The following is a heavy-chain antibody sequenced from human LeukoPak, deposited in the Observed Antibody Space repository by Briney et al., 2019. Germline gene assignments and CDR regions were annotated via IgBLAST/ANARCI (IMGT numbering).Heavy chain of an antibody. Sequence: PGGSLRLSCVASGFTFNTYAMYWVRQAPGKGLEWVSGVFGSGGSAHYADSVEGRFTISRDNPRNTLYLQMNSLRDEDTAVYYCAIIHGYYDGSGYWVQWGQGALVTVSS. CDR1: GFTFNTYA. D-gene: IGHD3-22*01. J-gene: IGHJ4*02. CDR2: VFGSGGSA. CDR3: AIIHGYYDGSGYWVQ. V-gene: IGHV3-23*01.